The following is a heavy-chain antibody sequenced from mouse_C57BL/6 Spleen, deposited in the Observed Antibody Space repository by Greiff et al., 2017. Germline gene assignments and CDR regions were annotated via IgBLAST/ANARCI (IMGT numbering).Heavy chain of an antibody. CDR1: GYTFTSYW. Sequence: VQLQQSGAELVKPGASVKLSCKASGYTFTSYWMQWVKQRPGQGLEWIGEIDPSDSYTNYNQKFKGKATLTVDTSSSTAYMQLSSLTFEDSAVYYCARRDITTVVAPNYWGQGTTLTVSS. D-gene: IGHD1-1*01. J-gene: IGHJ2*01. V-gene: IGHV1-50*01. CDR2: IDPSDSYT. CDR3: ARRDITTVVAPNY.